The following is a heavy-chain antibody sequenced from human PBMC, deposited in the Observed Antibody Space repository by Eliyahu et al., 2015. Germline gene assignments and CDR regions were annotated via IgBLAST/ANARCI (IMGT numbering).Heavy chain of an antibody. CDR2: IDWDDDK. V-gene: IGHV2-70*04. D-gene: IGHD6-19*01. Sequence: QVTLKESGPALVKPTQTLTLTCTFSGFSLRTSGMRVSWIRQPPGKALEWLARIDWDDDKFYSTSLKTRLTIPKDTSKNQVVLTMTNMDPVDTATYYCARMTGQWLVFDYWGQGTLVTVSS. CDR1: GFSLRTSGMR. CDR3: ARMTGQWLVFDY. J-gene: IGHJ4*02.